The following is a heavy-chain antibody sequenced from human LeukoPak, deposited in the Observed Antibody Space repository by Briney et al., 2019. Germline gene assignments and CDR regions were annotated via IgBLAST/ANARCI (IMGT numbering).Heavy chain of an antibody. CDR3: TTVGEDCGGDCYSDYFDY. Sequence: GGSLTLSCAASRFTFSKAWMSWLRQAPGKAREQARRPKSKTDGGTTDYAAPVKGRFTISRDNSENTLYLQMNSLKTEDTAVYYCTTVGEDCGGDCYSDYFDYWGQGTLVTVSS. CDR2: PKSKTDGGTT. V-gene: IGHV3-15*01. CDR1: RFTFSKAW. D-gene: IGHD2-21*02. J-gene: IGHJ4*02.